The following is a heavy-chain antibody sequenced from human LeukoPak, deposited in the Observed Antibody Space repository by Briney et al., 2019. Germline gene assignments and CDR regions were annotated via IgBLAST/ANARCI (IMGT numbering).Heavy chain of an antibody. CDR2: ISYDGSNK. CDR1: GFTFSSYG. V-gene: IGHV3-30*18. D-gene: IGHD3-3*01. CDR3: AKDSVGDIWSP. Sequence: PGRSLRLSCAASGFTFSSYGMHWVRQAPGKGLEWVAVISYDGSNKYYADSVKGRFTISRDNSKNTLYLQMNSLRAEDTAVYYCAKDSVGDIWSPWGQGTLVTVSS. J-gene: IGHJ5*02.